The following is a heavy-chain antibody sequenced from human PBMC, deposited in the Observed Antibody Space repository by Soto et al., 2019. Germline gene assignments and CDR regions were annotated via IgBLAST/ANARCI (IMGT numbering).Heavy chain of an antibody. CDR3: ARPSQREMYYYDSSGYTWLHALDI. V-gene: IGHV1-69*13. J-gene: IGHJ3*02. CDR1: GGTFSSYA. D-gene: IGHD3-22*01. CDR2: IIPIFGTA. Sequence: GASVKVSCKASGGTFSSYAISWVRQAPGQGLEWMGGIIPIFGTANYAQKFQGRVTITADESTSTAYMELSSLRSEDTAVYYCARPSQREMYYYDSSGYTWLHALDIWGQGTMVTVSS.